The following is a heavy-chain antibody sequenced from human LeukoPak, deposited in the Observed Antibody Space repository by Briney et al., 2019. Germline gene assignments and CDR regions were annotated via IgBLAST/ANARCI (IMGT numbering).Heavy chain of an antibody. CDR3: ARRIVVVTQPFDY. D-gene: IGHD3-22*01. Sequence: SETLSLTCAVYGGSFSGYYWSWIRQPPGKGLEWIGEINHSGSTNYNPSLKSRVTISVDTSNNQFSLKLSSVTAADTAVYYCARRIVVVTQPFDYWGQGTLVTVSS. J-gene: IGHJ4*02. CDR2: INHSGST. V-gene: IGHV4-34*01. CDR1: GGSFSGYY.